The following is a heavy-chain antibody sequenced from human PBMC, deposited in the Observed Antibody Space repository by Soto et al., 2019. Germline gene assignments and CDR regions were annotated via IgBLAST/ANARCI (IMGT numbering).Heavy chain of an antibody. CDR2: TYYRSSWSH. J-gene: IGHJ4*02. D-gene: IGHD2-15*01. CDR1: GDSVSSNTAV. CDR3: ARATSVDVGAWHYYFHY. Sequence: QIQLQQSGPGLVKPSQTLSLTCVISGDSVSSNTAVWNWIRQSPSRGLEWLGRTYYRSSWSHSYGVSVNGRVNIKPHTSKNQFALQLNSVTPEYPAVYYCARATSVDVGAWHYYFHYWGQGTLVTVSS. V-gene: IGHV6-1*01.